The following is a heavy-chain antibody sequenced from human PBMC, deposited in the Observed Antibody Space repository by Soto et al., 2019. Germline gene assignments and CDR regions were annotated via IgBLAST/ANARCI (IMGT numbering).Heavy chain of an antibody. CDR1: GFTFSSYA. CDR3: AKGGPVYYDSSGYYYYYYYSGMDV. V-gene: IGHV3-23*01. D-gene: IGHD3-22*01. Sequence: GGSLRLSCAASGFTFSSYAMSWVRQAPGKGLEWVSAISGSGGSTYYADSVKGRFTISRDNSKNTLYLQMNSLRAEDTAVYYCAKGGPVYYDSSGYYYYYYYSGMDVWGQGTTVTVSS. J-gene: IGHJ6*02. CDR2: ISGSGGST.